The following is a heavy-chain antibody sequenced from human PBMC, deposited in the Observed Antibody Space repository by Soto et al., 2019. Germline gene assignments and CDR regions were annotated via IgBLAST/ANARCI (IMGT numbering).Heavy chain of an antibody. J-gene: IGHJ4*02. Sequence: QVHLVQSGAEVKMPGASVKVSCKTSGYTFTDYSMNWVRQAPGQRLEWMGWINTHNGHTQYSPRFDDRVTMTTDPSTSTAYMELKGLRSDDTAVYYCARTDTCAYWGQGTLVTVSS. V-gene: IGHV1-18*04. CDR1: GYTFTDYS. CDR3: ARTDTCAY. CDR2: INTHNGHT. D-gene: IGHD5-18*01.